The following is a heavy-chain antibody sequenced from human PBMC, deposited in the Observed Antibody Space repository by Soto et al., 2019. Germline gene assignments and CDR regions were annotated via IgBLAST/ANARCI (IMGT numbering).Heavy chain of an antibody. Sequence: GGSLRLSCEGFGFIFYDFAMSWVRQAPGRGLEWVAGVSGSGEDTDYADSVKGRFTISKDNDKNKLYLQIDSLTAEDTAVYYCVKGHCAVLFEYFYCLVDGGQGTTVTVSS. V-gene: IGHV3-23*01. CDR2: VSGSGEDT. D-gene: IGHD2-15*01. CDR1: GFIFYDFA. CDR3: VKGHCAVLFEYFYCLVD. J-gene: IGHJ6*02.